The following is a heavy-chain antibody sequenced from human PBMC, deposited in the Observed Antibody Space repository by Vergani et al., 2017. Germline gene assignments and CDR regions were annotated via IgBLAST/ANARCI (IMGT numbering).Heavy chain of an antibody. CDR1: GYTFTSYY. J-gene: IGHJ5*02. CDR3: ARSIGYCAGATCRAYYFDH. CDR2: INPSGGHT. Sequence: QVQLVQSGAEVKKPGASVKVSCKASGYTFTSYYMHWVRQAPGQGLEWMGIINPSGGHTTSAQKFMGRVDMTRDPSTDTSTRTVQMTLSSLRSEDTAVYYCARSIGYCAGATCRAYYFDHWGQGTRVTVSS. D-gene: IGHD2-21*01. V-gene: IGHV1-46*01.